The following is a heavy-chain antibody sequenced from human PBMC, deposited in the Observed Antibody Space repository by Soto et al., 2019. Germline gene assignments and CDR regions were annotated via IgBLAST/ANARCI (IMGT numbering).Heavy chain of an antibody. D-gene: IGHD3-16*02. CDR1: GFTFRRHG. CDR3: VREDYCYMISGLPGGGY. Sequence: QVQLVESGGGVVQPGRSLRLSCATSGFTFRRHGMHWVRQAPGKGLEWVAVIWHDGSKQYYGDSVKGRFTISRDDSKNTVYLEMNSLRAEDTAIYYCVREDYCYMISGLPGGGYWGQGTLVTVSS. V-gene: IGHV3-33*01. J-gene: IGHJ4*02. CDR2: IWHDGSKQ.